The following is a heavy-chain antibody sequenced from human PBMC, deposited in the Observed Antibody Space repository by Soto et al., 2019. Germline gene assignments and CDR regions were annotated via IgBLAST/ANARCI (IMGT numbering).Heavy chain of an antibody. D-gene: IGHD3-10*01. CDR2: INPKSGGT. J-gene: IGHJ6*02. V-gene: IGHV1-2*02. Sequence: ASVKVSCKASGYTFSGYYMHWVRQAPGQGLEWMGWINPKSGGTNYAPKFQGRVTMTRDTSISTAYLELSSLIADDTAVYYCARDLMYGSGSPQYCGMDVWGQGTTVTVSS. CDR3: ARDLMYGSGSPQYCGMDV. CDR1: GYTFSGYY.